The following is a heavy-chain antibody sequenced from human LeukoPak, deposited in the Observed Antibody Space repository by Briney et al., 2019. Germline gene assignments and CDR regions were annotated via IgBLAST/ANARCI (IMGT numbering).Heavy chain of an antibody. D-gene: IGHD6-19*01. CDR3: AKAAVAAYFYYYGMDV. J-gene: IGHJ6*02. Sequence: GGSLRLSCAASGFTFDDYGMSWVRQVPGKGLEWVSGINWNGGGTAYADSVKGRFTISRDNAKNSLYLQMNSLRAEDTAVYYCAKAAVAAYFYYYGMDVWGQGTTVTVSS. V-gene: IGHV3-20*04. CDR2: INWNGGGT. CDR1: GFTFDDYG.